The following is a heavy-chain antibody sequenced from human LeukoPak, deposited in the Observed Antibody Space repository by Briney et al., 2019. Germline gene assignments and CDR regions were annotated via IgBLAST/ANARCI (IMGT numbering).Heavy chain of an antibody. CDR2: TYSGGST. CDR3: ARVGAVGGVFRAFDL. Sequence: GGSLRLSCAASGFTFSSYSMNWVRQAPGKGLEWVSFTYSGGSTYFADSVKGRFTISRDNSKNTLYLQMNSLRAEDTAVYYCARVGAVGGVFRAFDLWGQGTMVTVSS. V-gene: IGHV3-66*01. D-gene: IGHD3-16*01. J-gene: IGHJ3*01. CDR1: GFTFSSYS.